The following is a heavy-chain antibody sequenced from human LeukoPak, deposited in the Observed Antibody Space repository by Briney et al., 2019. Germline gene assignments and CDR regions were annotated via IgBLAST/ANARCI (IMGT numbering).Heavy chain of an antibody. CDR3: ARGGVYDFWSGKSRWFDP. V-gene: IGHV4-30-4*07. CDR1: GGSISSGGYS. CDR2: IYYSGST. Sequence: SETLSLTCAVSGGSISSGGYSWSWIRQPPGKGLEWIGYIYYSGSTYYNPSLKSRVTISVDTSKNQFSLKLSSVTAADTAVYYWARGGVYDFWSGKSRWFDPWGQGTLVTVSS. J-gene: IGHJ5*02. D-gene: IGHD3-3*01.